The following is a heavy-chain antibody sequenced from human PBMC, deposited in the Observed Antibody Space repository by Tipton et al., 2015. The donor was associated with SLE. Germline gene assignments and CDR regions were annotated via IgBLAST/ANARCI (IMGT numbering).Heavy chain of an antibody. V-gene: IGHV4-34*01. CDR1: GGSFSDYY. J-gene: IGHJ4*02. CDR3: ARGTRVSATKL. D-gene: IGHD2-21*02. CDR2: ITHRGVT. Sequence: TLSLTCAIYGGSFSDYYWTWIRQPPGKGLEWIGEITHRGVTNYNPSLKSRVTISVGTSYNQFSLNLTSMSAADTAVYYCARGTRVSATKLWGQGTLVTVSS.